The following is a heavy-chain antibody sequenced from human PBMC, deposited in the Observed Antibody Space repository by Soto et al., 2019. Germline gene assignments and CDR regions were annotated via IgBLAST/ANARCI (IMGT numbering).Heavy chain of an antibody. CDR3: AKEVGDDYIWGSYRYKDYFDY. V-gene: IGHV3-23*01. Sequence: GGSLRLSCAASGFTFSSYAMSWVRQAPGKGLEWVSAISGSGGSTYYADSVKGRFTISRDNSKNTLYLQMNSLRAEDTAVYYCAKEVGDDYIWGSYRYKDYFDYWGQGTLVTVSS. D-gene: IGHD3-16*02. CDR2: ISGSGGST. J-gene: IGHJ4*02. CDR1: GFTFSSYA.